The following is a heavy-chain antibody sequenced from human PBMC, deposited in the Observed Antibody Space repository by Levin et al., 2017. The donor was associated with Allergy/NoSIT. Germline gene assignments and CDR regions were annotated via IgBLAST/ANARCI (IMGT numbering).Heavy chain of an antibody. CDR2: IYSGGTT. CDR3: ASRALGSISDTQFDY. J-gene: IGHJ4*02. CDR1: GFTVSSNY. Sequence: PGGSLRLSCAASGFTVSSNYMSWVRQAPGKGLEWVSVIYSGGTTYYADSVKGRFTISRDNSKNTLYLQMNSLRAEDTAVHYCASRALGSISDTQFDYWGQGTLVTVSS. D-gene: IGHD2-15*01. V-gene: IGHV3-66*01.